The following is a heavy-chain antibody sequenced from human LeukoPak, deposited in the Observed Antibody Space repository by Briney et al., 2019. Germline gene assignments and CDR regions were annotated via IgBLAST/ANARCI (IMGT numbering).Heavy chain of an antibody. Sequence: SQTLSLTCTVSGGSISRGGYYWSWIRLHPGKGLAWIGYIYYSGSTYYNPSLKSRVTLSVDTSKNQFSLKLSSVTAADTAVYYCARDRQGYCTNGVCPDYLDYWGQGTLVTVSS. D-gene: IGHD2-8*01. CDR2: IYYSGST. CDR3: ARDRQGYCTNGVCPDYLDY. J-gene: IGHJ4*02. V-gene: IGHV4-31*03. CDR1: GGSISRGGYY.